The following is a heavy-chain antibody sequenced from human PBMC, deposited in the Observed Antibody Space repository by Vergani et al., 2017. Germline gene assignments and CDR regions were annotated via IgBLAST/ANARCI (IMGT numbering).Heavy chain of an antibody. V-gene: IGHV4-30-4*08. CDR2: IYYNGNT. J-gene: IGHJ4*02. D-gene: IGHD3-16*02. CDR1: GGSISSGDYY. Sequence: QVQLQESGPGLVKPSQTLSRTCTVSGGSISSGDYYWSWIRQPPGKGLEWIVYIYYNGNTYYNPSLKSRVTISVDTSKNQFSLKRSSVTAADTAVNYCARVLLWNLTLRTVDYWVQGTLVTVSS. CDR3: ARVLLWNLTLRTVDY.